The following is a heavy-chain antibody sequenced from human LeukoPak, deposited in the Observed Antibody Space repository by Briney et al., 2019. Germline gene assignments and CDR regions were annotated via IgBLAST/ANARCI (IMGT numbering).Heavy chain of an antibody. Sequence: ASVKVSCKASGYTFTSYAMNWERQAPGQGLEWMGWINTNTGIPTYAQGFTGRFVFSLDTSVSTAYLQISSLKAEDTAVYYCARETLNLAYCGGDCYSDDYYYGMDVWGQGTTVTVSS. J-gene: IGHJ6*02. V-gene: IGHV7-4-1*02. CDR3: ARETLNLAYCGGDCYSDDYYYGMDV. CDR2: INTNTGIP. CDR1: GYTFTSYA. D-gene: IGHD2-21*02.